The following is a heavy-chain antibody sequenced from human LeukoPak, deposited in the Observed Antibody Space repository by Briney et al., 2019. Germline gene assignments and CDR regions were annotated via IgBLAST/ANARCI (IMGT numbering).Heavy chain of an antibody. Sequence: EASVKVSFMASGYTFTDYYISWVRQAPGHGLEWMGWIDPHSGGTKYAQKFQGRVTMTRDTSISTAYMELSRLRSDDTAVYYCAREYYDSSGRKHAFDIWGQGTMVTVSS. CDR2: IDPHSGGT. CDR1: GYTFTDYY. J-gene: IGHJ3*02. D-gene: IGHD3-22*01. V-gene: IGHV1-2*02. CDR3: AREYYDSSGRKHAFDI.